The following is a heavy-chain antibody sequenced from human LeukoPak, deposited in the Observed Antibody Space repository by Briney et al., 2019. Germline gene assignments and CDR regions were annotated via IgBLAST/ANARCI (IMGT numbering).Heavy chain of an antibody. CDR3: ASHYTVTTFWY. Sequence: GGSLRPSCAASGFTFTTYSMNWVRQAPGKGLEWVSSITSSSASMYYADSVKGRFTISRDNAKNSLYLQMNSLRAEDTAVYYCASHYTVTTFWYWGQGTLVTVSS. V-gene: IGHV3-21*01. J-gene: IGHJ4*02. CDR2: ITSSSASM. CDR1: GFTFTTYS. D-gene: IGHD4-17*01.